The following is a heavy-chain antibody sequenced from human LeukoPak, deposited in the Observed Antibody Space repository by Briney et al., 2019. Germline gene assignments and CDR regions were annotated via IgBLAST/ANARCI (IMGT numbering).Heavy chain of an antibody. CDR2: INHSGST. V-gene: IGHV4-34*01. CDR1: GGSFSGYY. D-gene: IGHD6-25*01. Sequence: AETLSLTCAVYGGSFSGYYWSWVRQPPGKGLEWIGEINHSGSTKYNPYLKSRVTISVDTSKNQFSLKLSSVTAADTAVYYCARGPGCLGSGGYDYWCQGTVVTVSS. J-gene: IGHJ4*02. CDR3: ARGPGCLGSGGYDY.